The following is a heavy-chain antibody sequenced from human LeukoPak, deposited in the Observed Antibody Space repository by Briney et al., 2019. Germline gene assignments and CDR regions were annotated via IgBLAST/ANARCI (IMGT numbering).Heavy chain of an antibody. V-gene: IGHV3-30*18. D-gene: IGHD7-27*01. CDR2: VSFDGSNK. Sequence: GGSLRLSCAASGFTFSAYGMHWVRQAPGKGLEWVAVVSFDGSNKYYADSVRGRFTISRDNPKNTLYLQMNSLRAEDTAVYYCAKERTGPYYFDYWGQGALVTVSS. CDR1: GFTFSAYG. CDR3: AKERTGPYYFDY. J-gene: IGHJ4*02.